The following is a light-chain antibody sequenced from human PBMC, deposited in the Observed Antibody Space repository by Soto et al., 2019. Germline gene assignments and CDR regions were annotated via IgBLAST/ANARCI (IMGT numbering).Light chain of an antibody. CDR1: YSNIGSNT. J-gene: IGLJ7*01. CDR2: STD. CDR3: AAWDDNLNGLG. V-gene: IGLV1-44*01. Sequence: QSVLTQPPSASGTPGQRVTISCSGSYSNIGSNTVNWYQHLPGTAPKLLIYSTDQRPSGVPDRFSGSKSGTSASLAISGLQSDDEADYYCAAWDDNLNGLGFGGGTQLTVL.